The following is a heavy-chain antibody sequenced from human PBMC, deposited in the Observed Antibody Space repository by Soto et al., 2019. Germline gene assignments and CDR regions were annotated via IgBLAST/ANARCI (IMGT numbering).Heavy chain of an antibody. CDR2: IYHSGST. CDR1: GGSISSGGYS. CDR3: ARGSRYYYYYGMDV. V-gene: IGHV4-30-2*01. Sequence: TSETLSLTCAVSGGSISSGGYSWSWIRQPPGKGLEWIGYIYHSGSTYYNPSLKSRVTISVDRSKNQFSLKLSSVTAADTAVYYCARGSRYYYYYGMDVWGQGTTVTVSS. J-gene: IGHJ6*02.